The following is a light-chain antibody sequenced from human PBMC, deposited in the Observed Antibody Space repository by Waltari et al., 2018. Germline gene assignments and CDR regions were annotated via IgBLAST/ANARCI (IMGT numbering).Light chain of an antibody. CDR2: RAS. CDR3: QQYNSYSIT. V-gene: IGKV1-5*03. J-gene: IGKJ5*01. Sequence: DIQMTQSPSTLSASVGDRVTITCRASQTISSWLAWYQQQPGKAPRHLIYRASTLESGVPSRFSGSGSGTEFTLTISSLQPDDFATYYCQQYNSYSITFGQGTRLEIK. CDR1: QTISSW.